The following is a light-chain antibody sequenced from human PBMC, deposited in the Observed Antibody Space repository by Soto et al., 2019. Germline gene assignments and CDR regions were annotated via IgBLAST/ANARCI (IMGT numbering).Light chain of an antibody. CDR1: QSVSSNK. Sequence: EIVLTQSPGTLSLSPGERATLSCRASQSVSSNKLAWYQQKPGQAPRLLIYGASGRATGIPDRFSGSGSGTDFTLTISRLEPEDFAVYYCEYYGTSITFGGGTKVEIK. CDR3: EYYGTSIT. CDR2: GAS. V-gene: IGKV3-20*01. J-gene: IGKJ4*01.